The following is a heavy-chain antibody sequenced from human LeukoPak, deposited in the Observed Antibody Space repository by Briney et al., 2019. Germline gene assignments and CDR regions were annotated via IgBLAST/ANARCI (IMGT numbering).Heavy chain of an antibody. CDR2: VYHSGTT. Sequence: SETLSLTCTASGDSISSGDYYWSWIRLPPGKGLEWIGYVYHSGTTYYSPSLKSRVTISVDTSKNQFSLTLSSVTAADTAVYYCARDSNTIFGFNDAFDIWGQGTMVTVSS. J-gene: IGHJ3*02. V-gene: IGHV4-30-2*01. CDR1: GDSISSGDYY. D-gene: IGHD3-3*01. CDR3: ARDSNTIFGFNDAFDI.